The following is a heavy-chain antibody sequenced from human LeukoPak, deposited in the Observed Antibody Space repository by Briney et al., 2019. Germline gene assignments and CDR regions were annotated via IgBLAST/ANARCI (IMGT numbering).Heavy chain of an antibody. Sequence: PGGALILSFAASVFTFSSYAMSWVRQAPGKVLEWVSAYSGSGGSRYYADSVKGRFTISRDNSKNPLYLQMNSLRAEDTAVYYCAKPYSGSYPDLDYWGQGTLVTVSS. CDR1: VFTFSSYA. D-gene: IGHD1-26*01. J-gene: IGHJ4*02. V-gene: IGHV3-23*01. CDR2: YSGSGGSR. CDR3: AKPYSGSYPDLDY.